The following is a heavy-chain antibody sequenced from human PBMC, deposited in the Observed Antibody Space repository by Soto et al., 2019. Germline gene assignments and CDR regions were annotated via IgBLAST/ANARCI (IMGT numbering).Heavy chain of an antibody. CDR1: GFTFSNYA. V-gene: IGHV3-23*01. D-gene: IGHD2-21*01. CDR2: ISSSGDSP. J-gene: IGHJ4*02. Sequence: EVQLLESGGGLVQPGGSLRLSCAASGFTFSNYAMSWVRQAPGKGLEWVSAISSSGDSPYYADSVKGRFTVSRDNSKNALYLQITSLRVEDRAIYYCARNTIPHPQYWGPGTLVTVSS. CDR3: ARNTIPHPQY.